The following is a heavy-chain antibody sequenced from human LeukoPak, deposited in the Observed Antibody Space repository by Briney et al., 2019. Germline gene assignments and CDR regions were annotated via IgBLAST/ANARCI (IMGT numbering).Heavy chain of an antibody. J-gene: IGHJ4*02. CDR1: GGTFSSYA. CDR3: AREVQVESWPQLWYY. V-gene: IGHV1-69*13. CDR2: IIPIFGTA. D-gene: IGHD5-18*01. Sequence: ASVKVSCKASGGTFSSYAISWVRQAPGQGLEWMGGIIPIFGTANYAQKFQGRVTITADESTSTAYMELSSLRSEDTAVYYCAREVQVESWPQLWYYWGQGTLVTVSS.